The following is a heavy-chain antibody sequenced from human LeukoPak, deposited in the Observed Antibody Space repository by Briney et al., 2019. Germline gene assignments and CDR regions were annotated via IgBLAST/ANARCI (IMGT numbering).Heavy chain of an antibody. Sequence: SETLSLTCTVSGGSISSYYWSWIRQPPGEGLEWIGYIYYSGSTNYNPSLKSRVTISVDTSKNQFSLKLSSVTAADTAVYYCARASSGSYLVFWGQGTLVTVSS. D-gene: IGHD1-26*01. J-gene: IGHJ4*02. CDR2: IYYSGST. CDR1: GGSISSYY. CDR3: ARASSGSYLVF. V-gene: IGHV4-59*01.